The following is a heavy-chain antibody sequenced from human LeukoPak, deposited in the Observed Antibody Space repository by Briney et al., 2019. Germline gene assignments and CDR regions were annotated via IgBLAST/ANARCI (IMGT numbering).Heavy chain of an antibody. CDR2: ISGDGGST. Sequence: GGSLRLSCAASGFTFDDYDMHWVRQAPGKGLEWVSLISGDGGSTYYADSVKGRFTISRDNSKNSLYLQMNSLRTEDTALYYCAKDQDDRDGYNYGAFDIWGQGTMVTVSS. J-gene: IGHJ3*02. V-gene: IGHV3-43*02. D-gene: IGHD5-24*01. CDR1: GFTFDDYD. CDR3: AKDQDDRDGYNYGAFDI.